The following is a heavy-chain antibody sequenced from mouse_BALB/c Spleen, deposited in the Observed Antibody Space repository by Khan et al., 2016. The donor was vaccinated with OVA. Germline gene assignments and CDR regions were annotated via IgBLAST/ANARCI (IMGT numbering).Heavy chain of an antibody. CDR2: IFPGDVSS. CDR1: GYTFTNYY. CDR3: TRLGNDEAWFAY. V-gene: IGHV1S56*01. Sequence: QIQLVQSGPEVVKPGASVKISCKASGYTFTNYYIHWVKQRPGQGLEWIGWIFPGDVSSKYNEKFKVKATLTADKSSSTAYMQLSSLTSEDSAVYFCTRLGNDEAWFAYWGKGTLVTVSA. J-gene: IGHJ3*01. D-gene: IGHD2-12*01.